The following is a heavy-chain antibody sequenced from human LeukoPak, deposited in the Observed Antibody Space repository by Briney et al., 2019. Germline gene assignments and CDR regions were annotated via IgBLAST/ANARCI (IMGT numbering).Heavy chain of an antibody. Sequence: GGSLRLSCAASGFTFSDYYMSWIRQAPGKGLEWVSYISSSGSTIYYADSVKGRFTISRDNAKNSLYLQMNSLSAEDTAVYYCASPAEGYYDSSGYYYGPFDYWGQGTLVTVSS. CDR3: ASPAEGYYDSSGYYYGPFDY. V-gene: IGHV3-11*01. D-gene: IGHD3-22*01. J-gene: IGHJ4*02. CDR1: GFTFSDYY. CDR2: ISSSGSTI.